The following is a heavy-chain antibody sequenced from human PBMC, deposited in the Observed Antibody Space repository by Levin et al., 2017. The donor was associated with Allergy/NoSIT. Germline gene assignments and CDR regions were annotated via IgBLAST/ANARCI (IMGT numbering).Heavy chain of an antibody. Sequence: SQTLSLTCSVSGGSVSSGTYYWSWIRRPPGKGLEWIGYINYRGVTRYNPSLKSRVTISVDTSKNEFSLKVTSVTAADTAVYYCARNRIIVSGGNDYYYGMDVWGQGTTVTVSS. CDR3: ARNRIIVSGGNDYYYGMDV. V-gene: IGHV4-61*01. CDR1: GGSVSSGTYY. D-gene: IGHD5/OR15-5a*01. CDR2: INYRGVT. J-gene: IGHJ6*02.